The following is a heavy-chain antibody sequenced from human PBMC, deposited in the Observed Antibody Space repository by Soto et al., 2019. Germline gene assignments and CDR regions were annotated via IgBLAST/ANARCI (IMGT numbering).Heavy chain of an antibody. Sequence: GGSLRLSCAASGFTLSGYAMDWVRQAPGKGLEYISGISSNGVGTYYANSVQGRFTISRDNSKNTVYLQMGSLRPEDMAVYYCARRARPDFYYMDVWGKGTTVTVSS. CDR2: ISSNGVGT. D-gene: IGHD6-6*01. CDR3: ARRARPDFYYMDV. CDR1: GFTLSGYA. J-gene: IGHJ6*03. V-gene: IGHV3-64*01.